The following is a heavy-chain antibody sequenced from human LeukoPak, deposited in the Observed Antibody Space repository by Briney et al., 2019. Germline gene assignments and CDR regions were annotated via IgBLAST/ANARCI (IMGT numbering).Heavy chain of an antibody. D-gene: IGHD5-24*01. CDR3: ARGGMTMATIRSY. CDR1: GYTFTGYY. Sequence: ASVKVSCKASGYTFTGYYMHWVRQAPGQGLEWMGWINPNSGGTNCAQKFQGRVTMTRDTSISTAYMELSRLRSDDTAVYYCARGGMTMATIRSYWGQGTLVTVSS. CDR2: INPNSGGT. V-gene: IGHV1-2*02. J-gene: IGHJ4*02.